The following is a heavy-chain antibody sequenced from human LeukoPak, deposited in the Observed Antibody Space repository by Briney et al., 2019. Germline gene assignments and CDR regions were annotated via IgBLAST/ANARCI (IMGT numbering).Heavy chain of an antibody. J-gene: IGHJ4*02. CDR2: INPNSGGT. Sequence: GASVKVSCKASGYTFTGYYMHWVRQAPGQGLEWMGWINPNSGGTNYAQKFQGRVTMTRDTSISTAYMELSRLRSDDTAVYYCARAFLAYSSGWYPLGYWGQGTLVTVSS. V-gene: IGHV1-2*02. CDR3: ARAFLAYSSGWYPLGY. CDR1: GYTFTGYY. D-gene: IGHD6-19*01.